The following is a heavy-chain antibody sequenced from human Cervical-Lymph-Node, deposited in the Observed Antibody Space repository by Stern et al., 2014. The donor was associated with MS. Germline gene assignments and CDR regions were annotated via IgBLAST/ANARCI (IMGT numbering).Heavy chain of an antibody. CDR1: GGSVSSGSYY. D-gene: IGHD4-17*01. CDR2: IYYSGST. J-gene: IGHJ4*02. V-gene: IGHV4-61*01. Sequence: QVQLQGSGPGLVKPSETLSLTCTVSGGSVSSGSYYWSWIRQPPGKGLEWIGYIYYSGSTNYNPSLKSRVTISVDTSKNQFSLKLSSVTAADTAVYYCARSMTTVSPFDYWGQGTLVTVSS. CDR3: ARSMTTVSPFDY.